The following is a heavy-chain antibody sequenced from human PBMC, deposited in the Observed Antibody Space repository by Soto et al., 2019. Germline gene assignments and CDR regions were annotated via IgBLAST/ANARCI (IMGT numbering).Heavy chain of an antibody. V-gene: IGHV4-59*08. Sequence: SETLSLTCTVSGGSISSYYWSWIRQPPGKGLEWIGYIYYSGSTNYNPSLKSRVTISVDTSKNQFSLKLSSVTAADTAVYYCASLGLKGGSRAEYFQHWGQGTLVTVSS. CDR3: ASLGLKGGSRAEYFQH. J-gene: IGHJ1*01. D-gene: IGHD2-15*01. CDR1: GGSISSYY. CDR2: IYYSGST.